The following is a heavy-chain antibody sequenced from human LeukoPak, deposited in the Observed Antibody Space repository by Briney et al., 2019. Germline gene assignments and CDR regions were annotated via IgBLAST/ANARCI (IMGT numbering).Heavy chain of an antibody. Sequence: GGSLRLSCAASGFTFSGHNMNWVRQAPGKGLEWISFVSISSGTIYYADSVNGRFRISRDNAKNSLYLQMNSLRAEDTAVYYCARDKIFYGDPPNYWGQGTLVTVSS. V-gene: IGHV3-48*04. J-gene: IGHJ4*02. CDR2: VSISSGTI. CDR3: ARDKIFYGDPPNY. D-gene: IGHD4-17*01. CDR1: GFTFSGHN.